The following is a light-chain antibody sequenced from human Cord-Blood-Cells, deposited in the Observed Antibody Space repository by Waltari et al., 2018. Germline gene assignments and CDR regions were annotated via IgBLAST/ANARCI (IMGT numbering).Light chain of an antibody. J-gene: IGLJ1*01. V-gene: IGLV2-14*01. CDR3: SSYTSSSTV. Sequence: QSALTQPASVSGSPGQSITISCTGSSSDVGGYNYVSWYQQHTGKAPELMIYDVSNRPSGVANRFSGSKSGNTASLTICGLQAEDDADYYCSSYTSSSTVFGTGTKVTVL. CDR1: SSDVGGYNY. CDR2: DVS.